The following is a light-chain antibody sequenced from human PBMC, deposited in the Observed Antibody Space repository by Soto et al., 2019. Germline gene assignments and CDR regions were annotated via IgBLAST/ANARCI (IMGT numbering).Light chain of an antibody. CDR1: GRDIGAYDY. CDR3: LSYAGSYNFV. CDR2: GVN. V-gene: IGLV2-8*01. J-gene: IGLJ1*01. Sequence: QSALTQPASVSGSPGQSITISCTGSGRDIGAYDYVSWYQQHPGKAPKLLIYGVNKRPSGVSHRFSGSKSGNTASLTISGLQADDEADYYCLSYAGSYNFVFGSGTKLTVL.